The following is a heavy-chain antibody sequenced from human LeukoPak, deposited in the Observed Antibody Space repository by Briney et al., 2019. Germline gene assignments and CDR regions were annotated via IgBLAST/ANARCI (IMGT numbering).Heavy chain of an antibody. CDR1: GGTFSSYA. CDR3: AREANSSSWRTIDY. J-gene: IGHJ4*02. D-gene: IGHD6-13*01. Sequence: ASVKVSCKASGGTFSSYAISWVRQAPGQGLEWMGGIIPIFGTANYAQKFQGRVTITTDESTSTAYMELSSLRSEDTAVYYCAREANSSSWRTIDYWGQGTLVTVSS. CDR2: IIPIFGTA. V-gene: IGHV1-69*05.